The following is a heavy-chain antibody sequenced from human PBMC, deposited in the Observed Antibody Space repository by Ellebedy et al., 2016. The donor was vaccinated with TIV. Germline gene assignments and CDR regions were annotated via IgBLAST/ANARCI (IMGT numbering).Heavy chain of an antibody. CDR2: IYHSGST. J-gene: IGHJ3*02. D-gene: IGHD3-22*01. V-gene: IGHV4-39*07. CDR3: ARAPYYYDSSGFVFAFDI. CDR1: GGSISSGGYY. Sequence: SETLSLXXTVSGGSISSGGYYWSWIRQPPGKGLEWIGSIYHSGSTYYNPSLKSRVTISVDTSKNQFSLKLSSVTAADTAVYYCARAPYYYDSSGFVFAFDIWGQGTMVTVSS.